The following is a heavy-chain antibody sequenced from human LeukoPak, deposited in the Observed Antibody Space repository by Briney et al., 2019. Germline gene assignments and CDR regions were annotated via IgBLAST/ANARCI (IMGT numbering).Heavy chain of an antibody. CDR2: IYASGTT. D-gene: IGHD3-10*01. CDR3: GGRGF. V-gene: IGHV4-4*09. CDR1: GGSISSNC. Sequence: SETLSLTCTVSGGSISSNCWSWIRQPPGKGLEWIGCIYASGTTNYDPSLKGRLTISVDTSNSQFSLTVRSVTAADTAVYYCGGRGFWGQGTLVTVSS. J-gene: IGHJ4*02.